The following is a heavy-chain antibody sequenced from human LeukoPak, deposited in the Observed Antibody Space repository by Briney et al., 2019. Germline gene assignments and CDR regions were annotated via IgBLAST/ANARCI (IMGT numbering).Heavy chain of an antibody. J-gene: IGHJ5*02. CDR1: GYSNSSGHY. D-gene: IGHD6-13*01. Sequence: SETLSLTCAVSGYSNSSGHYWGWIRQPPGKGLEWIGSIYHSGSTEYNPSLKSRVTISVDTSKNQFSLKLRSVTAADTAVYYSARHPDGYSSIWYSSPWGQGTLVTVSS. CDR2: IYHSGST. V-gene: IGHV4-38-2*01. CDR3: ARHPDGYSSIWYSSP.